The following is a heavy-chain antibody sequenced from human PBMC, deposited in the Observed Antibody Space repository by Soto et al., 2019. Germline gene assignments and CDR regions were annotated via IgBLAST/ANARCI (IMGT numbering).Heavy chain of an antibody. CDR1: GGTFSSYT. V-gene: IGHV1-69*04. J-gene: IGHJ5*02. CDR2: IIPILGIA. CDR3: ARELGISTINNWFDP. Sequence: SVKVSCKASGGTFSSYTISWVRQDPGQRLEWMGKIIPILGIANYAQKFQGRVTITAEKSTSTAYRELSSLRSEDTAFYYFARELGISTINNWFDPWGKGTLVTVSS. D-gene: IGHD1-20*01.